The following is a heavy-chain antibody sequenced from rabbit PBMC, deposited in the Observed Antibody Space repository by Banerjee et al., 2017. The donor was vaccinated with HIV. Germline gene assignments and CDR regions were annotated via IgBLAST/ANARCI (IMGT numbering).Heavy chain of an antibody. CDR1: GIDFSNCY. V-gene: IGHV1S45*01. CDR3: ARDGGSVSGYSFNL. Sequence: QQQLEESGGGLVKPGGTLTLTCKASGIDFSNCYMCWVRQAPGKGLEWIGCIYTGSGATYYASWAKGRFTISKTSSTTVTLQMTSLTAADTATYFCARDGGSVSGYSFNLWGQGTLVTVS. CDR2: IYTGSGAT. J-gene: IGHJ4*01. D-gene: IGHD1-1*01.